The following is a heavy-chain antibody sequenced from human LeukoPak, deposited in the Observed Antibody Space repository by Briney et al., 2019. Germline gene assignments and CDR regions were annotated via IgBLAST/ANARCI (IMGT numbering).Heavy chain of an antibody. D-gene: IGHD3-3*01. V-gene: IGHV3-23*01. CDR3: AKDLLRFLEWLXPPXXXAGLXXYGMDV. CDR1: GFTFSSYA. CDR2: ISGSGGST. J-gene: IGHJ6*02. Sequence: GGSLRLSCAASGFTFSSYAMSWVRQAPGKGLEWVSAISGSGGSTYYADSVKGRFTISRDNSKNTLYLQMNSLRAEDTAVYYCAKDLLRFLEWLXPPXXXAGLXXYGMDVWGQGTTVTV.